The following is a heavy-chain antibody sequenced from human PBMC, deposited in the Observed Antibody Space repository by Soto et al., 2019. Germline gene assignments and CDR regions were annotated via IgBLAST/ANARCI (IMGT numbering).Heavy chain of an antibody. D-gene: IGHD2-15*01. J-gene: IGHJ3*02. CDR3: APHVHCSGGSCHYDAFDI. CDR2: IRDGGEST. Sequence: EVQLLESGGGLVQPGESLRLSCAVSGFIFGNYMMTWVRRAPGKGLGWFSTIRDGGESTYYADSVKGRFTISRDNSKNTLYLQMDSLGVEDTAVYYCAPHVHCSGGSCHYDAFDIRGQGTMVTVSS. V-gene: IGHV3-23*01. CDR1: GFIFGNYM.